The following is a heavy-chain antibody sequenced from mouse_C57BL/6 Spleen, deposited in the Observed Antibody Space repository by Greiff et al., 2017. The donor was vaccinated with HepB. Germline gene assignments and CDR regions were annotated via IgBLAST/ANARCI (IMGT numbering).Heavy chain of an antibody. D-gene: IGHD1-1*01. CDR3: ATTVGAAADY. J-gene: IGHJ2*01. Sequence: QVQLQQPGAELVKPGASVKLSCKASGYTFTSYWMHWVKQRPGQGLEWIGMIHPNSGSTNYNEKCKSKATLTVDKSSSTAYMQLSSLTSEDSAVYYCATTVGAAADYWGQGTTLTVSS. CDR1: GYTFTSYW. V-gene: IGHV1-64*01. CDR2: IHPNSGST.